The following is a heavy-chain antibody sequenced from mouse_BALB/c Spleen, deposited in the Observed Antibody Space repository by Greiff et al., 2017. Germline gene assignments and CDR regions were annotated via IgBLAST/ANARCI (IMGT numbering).Heavy chain of an antibody. Sequence: EVQLQQSGAELVRSGASVKLSCTASGFNIKDYYMHWVKQRPEQGLEWIGWIDPENGDTEYAPKFQGKATMTADTSSNTAYLQLSSLTSEDTAVYYCSAHMITTSAMDYWCKGTSVSVSS. V-gene: IGHV14-4*02. D-gene: IGHD2-4*01. CDR1: GFNIKDYY. CDR2: IDPENGDT. J-gene: IGHJ4*01. CDR3: SAHMITTSAMDY.